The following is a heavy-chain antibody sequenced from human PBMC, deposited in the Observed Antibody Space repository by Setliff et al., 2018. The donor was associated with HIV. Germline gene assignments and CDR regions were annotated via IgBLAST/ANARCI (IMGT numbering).Heavy chain of an antibody. D-gene: IGHD5-12*01. Sequence: SVKVSCKASGGTFSSYAISWVRQAPGQGLEWMGRIIPNFGTANYAQKFQGRVTITADESTSTAYMELSSLRSDDTAVYYCARSRGYDYDGEFDYWGQGTLVTVSS. CDR2: IIPNFGTA. CDR3: ARSRGYDYDGEFDY. V-gene: IGHV1-69*13. J-gene: IGHJ4*02. CDR1: GGTFSSYA.